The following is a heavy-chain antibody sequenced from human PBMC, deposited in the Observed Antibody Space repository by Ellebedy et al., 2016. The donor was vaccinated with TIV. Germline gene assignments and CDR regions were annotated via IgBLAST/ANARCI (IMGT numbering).Heavy chain of an antibody. CDR3: ARGAPFPYYFDS. J-gene: IGHJ4*02. CDR2: IYHSGSN. Sequence: MPSETLSLTCAVSGGLISNYYWPWIRQSPETGLEWIGYIYHSGSNGVNPSLKSRVTISVDTPKNQFSLELNSVTAADTAVYYCARGAPFPYYFDSWGQGLLVTVSS. V-gene: IGHV4-59*01. CDR1: GGLISNYY.